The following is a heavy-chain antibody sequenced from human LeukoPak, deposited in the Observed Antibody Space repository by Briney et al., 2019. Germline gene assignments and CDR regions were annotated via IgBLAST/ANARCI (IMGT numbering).Heavy chain of an antibody. CDR3: AKVPRNYGSGSYLHY. D-gene: IGHD3-10*01. Sequence: GGSLRLSCAASGFTFSSYGMHWVRQAPGKGLEWVAFIRYDGSNKYYADSVKGRFTISRDNSKNTLYLQMNSLRAEDTAVYYCAKVPRNYGSGSYLHYWGQGTLVTVSS. CDR2: IRYDGSNK. V-gene: IGHV3-30*02. J-gene: IGHJ4*02. CDR1: GFTFSSYG.